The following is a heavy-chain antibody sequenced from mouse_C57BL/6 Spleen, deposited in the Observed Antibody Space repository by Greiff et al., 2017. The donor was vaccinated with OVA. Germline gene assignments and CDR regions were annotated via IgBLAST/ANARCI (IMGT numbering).Heavy chain of an antibody. CDR2: IYPGDGDT. CDR3: ARSPIDY. CDR1: GYAFSSSW. Sequence: QVQLKESGPELVKPGASVKISCKASGYAFSSSWMNWVKQRPGKGLEWIGRIYPGDGDTNYNGKFKGKATLTADKSSSTAYMQLSSLTSEDSAVYFCARSPIDYWGQGTTLTVSS. V-gene: IGHV1-82*01. J-gene: IGHJ2*01.